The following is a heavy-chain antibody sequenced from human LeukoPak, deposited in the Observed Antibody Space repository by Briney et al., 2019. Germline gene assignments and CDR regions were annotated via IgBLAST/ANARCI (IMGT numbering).Heavy chain of an antibody. Sequence: GESLKISCQGSEYSFATYWIAWLRQMPGKGLEWMGIIYPSDSDTRYSPSFQGQVTISADRSIKTAYLQWSSLKASDTAMYYCARPLQGIVGATGFDYWGQGTLVTVSS. CDR3: ARPLQGIVGATGFDY. CDR2: IYPSDSDT. V-gene: IGHV5-51*01. D-gene: IGHD1-26*01. J-gene: IGHJ4*02. CDR1: EYSFATYW.